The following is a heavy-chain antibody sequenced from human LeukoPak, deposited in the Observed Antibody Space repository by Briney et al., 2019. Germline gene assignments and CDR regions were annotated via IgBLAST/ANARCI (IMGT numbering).Heavy chain of an antibody. Sequence: GGSLRLSCAASGFTFSSYWMTWVRQAPGRGLEWVASIKQDGSEKYYVDSVKGRFTISRDNAKNSLYLQMNSLRAEDTAVCYCARDRTFASWGQGTLVTVSS. V-gene: IGHV3-7*01. CDR3: ARDRTFAS. J-gene: IGHJ4*02. D-gene: IGHD3-16*01. CDR2: IKQDGSEK. CDR1: GFTFSSYW.